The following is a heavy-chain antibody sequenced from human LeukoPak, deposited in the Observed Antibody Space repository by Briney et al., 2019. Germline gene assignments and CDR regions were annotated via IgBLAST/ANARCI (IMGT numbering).Heavy chain of an antibody. J-gene: IGHJ4*02. CDR3: ARFPFYCSSTSCYYFDY. D-gene: IGHD2-2*01. CDR1: GFTFSSYS. Sequence: GGSLRLSCAASGFTFSSYSMNWVRQAPGKGLEWVSSISSSSSYIYYADSVKGRFTISRDNAKNSLYLQMNSLRAEDTAVYYCARFPFYCSSTSCYYFDYWGQGTLVTVSS. V-gene: IGHV3-21*01. CDR2: ISSSSSYI.